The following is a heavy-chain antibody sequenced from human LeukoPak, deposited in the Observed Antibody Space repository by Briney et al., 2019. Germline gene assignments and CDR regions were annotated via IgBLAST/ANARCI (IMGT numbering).Heavy chain of an antibody. D-gene: IGHD3-10*01. J-gene: IGHJ6*02. CDR1: GYTFTGYY. CDR3: AVTMVRGVINGYGMDV. CDR2: INPNSGGT. V-gene: IGHV1-2*04. Sequence: SVKVSCKASGYTFTGYYMHWVRQAPGQGLEWMGWINPNSGGTNYAQKFQGWVTMTRDTSISTAYMELSRLRSDDTAVYYCAVTMVRGVINGYGMDVWGQGTTVTVSS.